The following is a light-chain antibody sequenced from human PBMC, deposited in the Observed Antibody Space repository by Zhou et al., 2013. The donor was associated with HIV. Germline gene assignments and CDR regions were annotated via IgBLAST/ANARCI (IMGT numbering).Light chain of an antibody. CDR1: HSVSRN. V-gene: IGKV3-15*01. CDR2: AAS. CDR3: QQRSNWPPET. J-gene: IGKJ1*01. Sequence: EIVLTQSPATLSVSPGERATLSCRASHSVSRNLAWYQQRPGQAPRLLIYAASSRATDVPARFSGSGSGTDFTLTISSLQSEDFAVYYCQQRSNWPPETFGQGTKVEIK.